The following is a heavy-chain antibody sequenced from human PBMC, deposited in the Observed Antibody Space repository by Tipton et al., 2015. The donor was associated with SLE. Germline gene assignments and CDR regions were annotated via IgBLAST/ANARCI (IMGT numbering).Heavy chain of an antibody. D-gene: IGHD3-10*01. Sequence: TLSLTCSFTGDSISGAYWIWIRQSPGKGLEWIGYVYDTERPIYNPTLQGRVTISSDKSKSPLSLRLTSGTAADTAVYYCATFRDMVQGVIGAFNICGQGTMVTVSS. V-gene: IGHV4-59*08. CDR3: ATFRDMVQGVIGAFNI. CDR1: GDSISGAY. J-gene: IGHJ3*02. CDR2: VYDTERP.